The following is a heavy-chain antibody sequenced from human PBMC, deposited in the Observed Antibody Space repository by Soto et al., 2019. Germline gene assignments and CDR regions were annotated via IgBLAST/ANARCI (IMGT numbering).Heavy chain of an antibody. CDR3: APSIDSRGYYNFDY. D-gene: IGHD3-22*01. CDR2: IYYSGST. J-gene: IGHJ4*02. V-gene: IGHV4-30-4*01. CDR1: GGSISSGDYY. Sequence: QVQLQELGPGLVKPSQTLSLTCTVSGGSISSGDYYWSWIRQPPGKGLEWIGYIYYSGSTYYNPSLKSRVTITVDMSKNQFSLKLSSVTAADTAVYYCAPSIDSRGYYNFDYWGQGTVVTVSS.